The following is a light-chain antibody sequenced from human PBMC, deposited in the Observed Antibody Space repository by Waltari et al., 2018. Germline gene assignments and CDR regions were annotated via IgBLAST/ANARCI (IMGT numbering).Light chain of an antibody. CDR2: FAS. CDR3: QKYVNLPGT. V-gene: IGKV3-20*01. J-gene: IGKJ1*01. CDR1: RSVSKY. Sequence: SCRALRSVSKYLAWYQQKPGQAPRLLMYFASNRATGIPDRFSGSGSGTDFSLTISRLEAEDVAVYYCQKYVNLPGTFGQGTKVEIK.